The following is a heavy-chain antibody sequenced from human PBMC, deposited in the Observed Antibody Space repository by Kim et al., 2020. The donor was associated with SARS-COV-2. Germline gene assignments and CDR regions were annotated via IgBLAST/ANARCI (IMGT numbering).Heavy chain of an antibody. V-gene: IGHV3-30*18. CDR1: GFMFKNYA. CDR2: ISNDGSEQ. Sequence: GGSLRLSCAASGFMFKNYAMHWVRQSPGKGLEWVALISNDGSEQDYAHSLKGRFTISRDNSKNTLYLQMDSLRVEDTAVYYCVKDTTVNYGVDDHWGQGT. D-gene: IGHD3-16*01. CDR3: VKDTTVNYGVDDH. J-gene: IGHJ5*02.